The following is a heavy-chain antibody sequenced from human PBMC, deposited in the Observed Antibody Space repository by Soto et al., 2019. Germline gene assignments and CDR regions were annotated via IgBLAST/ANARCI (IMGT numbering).Heavy chain of an antibody. D-gene: IGHD3-10*01. Sequence: QVQLVQSGAEVKKPGASVKVSCKVSGYTLTELSMHWVRQAPGKGLEWMGGFDPEDGETIYAQKFQGRVTMTEDTSTDTAYMELSSLRSEDTAVYYCATAEARIYGSGSYYNEDDAFDIWGQGTMVTVSS. J-gene: IGHJ3*02. CDR1: GYTLTELS. V-gene: IGHV1-24*01. CDR3: ATAEARIYGSGSYYNEDDAFDI. CDR2: FDPEDGET.